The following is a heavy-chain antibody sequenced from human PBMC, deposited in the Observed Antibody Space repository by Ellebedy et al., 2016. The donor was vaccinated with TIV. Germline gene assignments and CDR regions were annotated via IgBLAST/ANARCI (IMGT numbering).Heavy chain of an antibody. CDR1: GYTLTELS. CDR3: ARLASYMAGMDV. CDR2: FDPENGAT. J-gene: IGHJ6*02. D-gene: IGHD2-15*01. Sequence: AASVKVSCKVSGYTLTELSMHWVRQAPGEGLEWMGGFDPENGATIYAQHFQGRVTMTEDTSTETAYMQLSSLRSEDTAVYYCARLASYMAGMDVWGQGTTVTVSS. V-gene: IGHV1-24*01.